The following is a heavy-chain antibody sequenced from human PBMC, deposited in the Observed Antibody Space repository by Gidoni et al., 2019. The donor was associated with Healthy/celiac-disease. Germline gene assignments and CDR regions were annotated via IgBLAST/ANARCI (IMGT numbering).Heavy chain of an antibody. CDR3: ARAGGIAVAEPLWYFDL. D-gene: IGHD6-19*01. J-gene: IGHJ2*01. CDR2: IIPILGIA. CDR1: GGTFSSYA. V-gene: IGHV1-69*04. Sequence: QVQLVQSGAEVKKPGSSVKVSCKASGGTFSSYAISWVRQAPGQGLEWMGRIIPILGIANYAQKFQGRVTITADKSTSTAYMELSSLRSEDTAVYYCARAGGIAVAEPLWYFDLWGRGTLVTVSS.